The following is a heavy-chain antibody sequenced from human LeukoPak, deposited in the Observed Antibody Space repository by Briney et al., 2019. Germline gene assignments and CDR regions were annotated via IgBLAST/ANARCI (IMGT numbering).Heavy chain of an antibody. CDR2: ISAYNGNT. J-gene: IGHJ6*02. CDR1: GYTFTSYG. D-gene: IGHD1-7*01. V-gene: IGHV1-18*01. CDR3: ARVELELLPTDYYGMDV. Sequence: ASVKVSCKASGYTFTSYGISWVRQAPGQGLEWMGWISAYNGNTNYAQKLQGRVTMTTDTSTSTAYLELRSLRSDDTAVYYCARVELELLPTDYYGMDVWGQGTTVTVSS.